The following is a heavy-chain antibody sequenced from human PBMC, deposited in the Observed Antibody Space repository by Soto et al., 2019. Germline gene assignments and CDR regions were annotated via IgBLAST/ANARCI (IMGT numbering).Heavy chain of an antibody. Sequence: SVKVSFKASGGTFSSYAISWGRQAPGQGLEWMGGIIPIFGTANYAKKFQGRVTITADESTSTAYMELSSLRSEDTAVYYCASGGDSSNWFDPWGQGTLVTVYS. V-gene: IGHV1-69*13. CDR2: IIPIFGTA. CDR3: ASGGDSSNWFDP. CDR1: GGTFSSYA. D-gene: IGHD2-21*02. J-gene: IGHJ5*02.